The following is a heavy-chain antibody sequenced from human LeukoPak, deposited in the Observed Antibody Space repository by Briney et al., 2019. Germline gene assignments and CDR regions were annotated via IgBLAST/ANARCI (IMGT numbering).Heavy chain of an antibody. J-gene: IGHJ6*02. Sequence: TLSLTCTVSGGSISSSSYYWSWLRQPAGTGLEWIGRIYTSGSTNYNPSLKSRVTMSVDTSKNQFSLKLSSVTAADTAVYYCARQKWEQQGRDYYFNGLDVWGPGTTVIVSS. CDR3: ARQKWEQQGRDYYFNGLDV. D-gene: IGHD1/OR15-1a*01. CDR2: IYTSGST. V-gene: IGHV4-61*02. CDR1: GGSISSSSYY.